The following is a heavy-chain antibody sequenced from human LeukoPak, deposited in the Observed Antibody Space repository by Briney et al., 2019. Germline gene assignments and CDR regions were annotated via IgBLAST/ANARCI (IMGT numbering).Heavy chain of an antibody. Sequence: PGGSLRLSCAASGFTFSSYSMNWVRQAPGKGLEWVSYISSSSSTIYYADSVKGRFTISRDNVKNSLYLQMNSLRDEDTAVYYCARDRITMVRGVIGWFDPWGQGTLVTVSS. D-gene: IGHD3-10*01. CDR1: GFTFSSYS. V-gene: IGHV3-48*02. J-gene: IGHJ5*02. CDR2: ISSSSSTI. CDR3: ARDRITMVRGVIGWFDP.